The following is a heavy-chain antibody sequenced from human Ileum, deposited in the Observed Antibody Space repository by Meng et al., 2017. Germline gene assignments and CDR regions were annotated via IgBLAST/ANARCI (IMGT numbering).Heavy chain of an antibody. CDR2: IKQDGSEK. Sequence: GESLKISCAASGFTFSSYWMTWVRQAPGKGLEWVANIKQDGSEKYYVDSVKGRFTISRDNAKNSLYLQMNSLRAEDTAVYYCAREGITTFGGGYDSDYWGQGALVTVSS. D-gene: IGHD3-3*01. CDR1: GFTFSSYW. V-gene: IGHV3-7*01. J-gene: IGHJ4*02. CDR3: AREGITTFGGGYDSDY.